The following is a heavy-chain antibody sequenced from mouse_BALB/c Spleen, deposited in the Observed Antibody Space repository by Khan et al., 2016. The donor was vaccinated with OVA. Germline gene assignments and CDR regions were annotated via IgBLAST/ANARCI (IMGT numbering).Heavy chain of an antibody. CDR2: ISTHYGDA. D-gene: IGHD2-10*02. V-gene: IGHV1S137*01. J-gene: IGHJ3*01. CDR3: ARGRGEYRFAY. CDR1: GYTFTDYA. Sequence: QVQLQQSGAELVRPGVSVKISCKGSGYTFTDYAMHWVKQSPGKSLEWIGVISTHYGDASYNQKFKGKATITVDKSSSTAYMELARLTAEDSAIXYCARGRGEYRFAYWGQGTLVTVSA.